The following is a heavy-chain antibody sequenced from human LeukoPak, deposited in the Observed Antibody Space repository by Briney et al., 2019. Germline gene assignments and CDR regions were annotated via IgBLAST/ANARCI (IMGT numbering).Heavy chain of an antibody. V-gene: IGHV3-7*01. Sequence: GGSLRLSCAASGFTFSTYWMSWVRQAPGKGLEWVANIKQDGSEKYYVDSVKGRFTISRDNAKNSLYLQMNSLRAEDTAVYYCARDPPRHYDFWGGYAFFDYWGQGTLVTVSS. J-gene: IGHJ4*02. CDR1: GFTFSTYW. CDR3: ARDPPRHYDFWGGYAFFDY. CDR2: IKQDGSEK. D-gene: IGHD3-3*01.